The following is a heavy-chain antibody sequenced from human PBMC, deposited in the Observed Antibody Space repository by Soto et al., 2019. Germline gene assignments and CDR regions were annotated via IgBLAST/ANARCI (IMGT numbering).Heavy chain of an antibody. Sequence: SETLSLTCTVSGGSISSYYWSWIQQPPGKGLEWIGYIYYSGSTNYNPSLKSRVTISVDTSKNQFSLKLSSVTAADTAVYYCARLYWGGSWFDPWGQGTLVTVSS. CDR1: GGSISSYY. D-gene: IGHD3-10*01. V-gene: IGHV4-59*08. CDR2: IYYSGST. CDR3: ARLYWGGSWFDP. J-gene: IGHJ5*02.